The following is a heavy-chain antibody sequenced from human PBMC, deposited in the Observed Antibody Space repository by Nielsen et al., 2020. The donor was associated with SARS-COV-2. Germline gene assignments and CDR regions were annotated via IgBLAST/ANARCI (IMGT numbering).Heavy chain of an antibody. CDR3: ARDGAVTMPSFFDY. Sequence: GESLKISCPGSGFTFSDYSMNWVRQAPGKGLEWVSYITGNSNTIYYADSVKGRFTISRDNAKNSLYLQMNSLRAEDTAVYYCARDGAVTMPSFFDYWGQGTLVTVSS. V-gene: IGHV3-48*01. J-gene: IGHJ4*02. CDR1: GFTFSDYS. D-gene: IGHD4-17*01. CDR2: ITGNSNTI.